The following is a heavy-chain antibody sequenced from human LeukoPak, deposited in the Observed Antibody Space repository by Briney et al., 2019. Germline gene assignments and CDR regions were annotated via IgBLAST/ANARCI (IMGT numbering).Heavy chain of an antibody. D-gene: IGHD3-3*01. V-gene: IGHV6-1*01. CDR1: GDSVSSNSAA. J-gene: IGHJ6*03. CDR3: ARSPHTTLYDFWSGFYYMDV. CDR2: TYYRSKWYN. Sequence: SQTLSLTCAISGDSVSSNSAAWNWIRQSPSRGLEWLGRTYYRSKWYNDYAVSVKSRITINPDTSKNQFSLHLNSVTPEDTAVYYCARSPHTTLYDFWSGFYYMDVWGKGTTVTVSS.